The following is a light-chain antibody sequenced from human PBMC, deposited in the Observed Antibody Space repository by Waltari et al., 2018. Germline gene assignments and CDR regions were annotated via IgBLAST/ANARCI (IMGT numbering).Light chain of an antibody. CDR2: KDT. J-gene: IGLJ2*01. CDR3: QSADTDFANHVL. CDR1: ALPKLY. Sequence: SYDLTQPPSVSVSPGQTARITCSGNALPKLYSYWYQQKPGQAPLLLIYKDTQRASGSPEGFSGSTSGTTVTLTISGVQAEDAADYYCQSADTDFANHVLFGGGTQLTVL. V-gene: IGLV3-25*03.